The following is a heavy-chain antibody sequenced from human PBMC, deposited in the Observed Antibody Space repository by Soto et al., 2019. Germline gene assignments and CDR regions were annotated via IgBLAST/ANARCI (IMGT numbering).Heavy chain of an antibody. J-gene: IGHJ6*02. CDR2: ISAYNGNT. D-gene: IGHD2-2*01. CDR1: GYTFTSYG. Sequence: GASVKVSCKASGYTFTSYGISWVRQAPGQGLEWMGWISAYNGNTNYAQKLQGRVTMTTDTSTSTAYMELRSLRPDDTAVYYCASSDCSSTSCYPDYYYGMDVWGQGTTVTVSS. CDR3: ASSDCSSTSCYPDYYYGMDV. V-gene: IGHV1-18*01.